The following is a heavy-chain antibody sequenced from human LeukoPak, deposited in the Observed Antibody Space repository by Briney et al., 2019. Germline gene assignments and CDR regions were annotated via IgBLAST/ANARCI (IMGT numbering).Heavy chain of an antibody. CDR2: IRFDGTNR. J-gene: IGHJ4*02. V-gene: IGHV3-30*02. CDR3: ARDAYHSGDLDQ. Sequence: GGSLRLSCAASRFTFSNHIMHWVRQAPGKGLEWVSFIRFDGTNRHYVDSVKGRFTISRDNPNNMLYLQMNSLRFDDTAVYYCARDAYHSGDLDQWGEGTLVIVSS. D-gene: IGHD2-21*01. CDR1: RFTFSNHI.